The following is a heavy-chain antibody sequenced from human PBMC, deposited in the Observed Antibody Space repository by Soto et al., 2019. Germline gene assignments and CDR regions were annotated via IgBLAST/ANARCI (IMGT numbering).Heavy chain of an antibody. Sequence: PGGSLRLSCTASGFTFSTYSMNWVRQAPGKGLEWVSSMSGSSKYIHYADSVKGRFTISRDNAKNSLYLQMNRLRAEDTAVYYCAREKEDEGSSSLRVYYGMDVWGQGTTVTVSS. CDR2: MSGSSKYI. D-gene: IGHD6-6*01. V-gene: IGHV3-21*01. CDR1: GFTFSTYS. CDR3: AREKEDEGSSSLRVYYGMDV. J-gene: IGHJ6*02.